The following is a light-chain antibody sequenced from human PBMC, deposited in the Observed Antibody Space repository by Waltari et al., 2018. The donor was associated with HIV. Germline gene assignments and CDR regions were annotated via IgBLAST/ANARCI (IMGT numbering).Light chain of an antibody. V-gene: IGLV2-8*01. Sequence: QSALTQPPSASGSPGQSVTISCTGTSSDVGGYNYVSWYRHHPGKAPKLMIYEVSKRPSGGPVLVSGSKSGNTASLTVSGLQAEDEADYYCSSYAGSNNLVFGGGTKLTVL. CDR3: SSYAGSNNLV. CDR1: SSDVGGYNY. J-gene: IGLJ2*01. CDR2: EVS.